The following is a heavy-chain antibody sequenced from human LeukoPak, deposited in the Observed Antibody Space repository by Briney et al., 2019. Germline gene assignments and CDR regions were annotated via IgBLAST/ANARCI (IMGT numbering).Heavy chain of an antibody. D-gene: IGHD1-26*01. CDR3: ARDLKIAAVTWGFDP. Sequence: ASVKVSCKASGYTFTGYYMHWVRQAPGQGLEWMGWINPNSGGTNYAQKFQGRVTMTRDTSISTAYMELSRLRSDDTAVYYCARDLKIAAVTWGFDPWGPGTLVTVSS. J-gene: IGHJ5*02. CDR2: INPNSGGT. CDR1: GYTFTGYY. V-gene: IGHV1-2*02.